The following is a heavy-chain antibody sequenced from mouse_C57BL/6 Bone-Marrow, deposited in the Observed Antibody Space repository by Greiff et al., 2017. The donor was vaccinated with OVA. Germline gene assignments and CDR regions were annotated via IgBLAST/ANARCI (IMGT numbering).Heavy chain of an antibody. V-gene: IGHV1-81*01. Sequence: QVQLQQSGAELVRPGTSVKLSCKASGYTFTSYGISWVKQRTGQGLEWIGEIYPRSGNTYYNEKFKGKATLTADKSSSTAYMELRSLTSEDSAVYFCARWGYYGSRRAMDYWGQGTSVTVSS. CDR3: ARWGYYGSRRAMDY. D-gene: IGHD1-1*01. CDR1: GYTFTSYG. J-gene: IGHJ4*01. CDR2: IYPRSGNT.